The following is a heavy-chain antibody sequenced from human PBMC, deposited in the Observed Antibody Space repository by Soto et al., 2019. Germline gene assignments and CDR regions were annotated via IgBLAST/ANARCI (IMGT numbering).Heavy chain of an antibody. Sequence: QITLKESGPTLVKPTQTLTLTCTFSGFSLSTSGVGVGWIRQPPGKALEWLALIYWDDDKRYSPSLRSRLTISKDTSKNHVLLSMSXMDPVDTATYYCIQSRCGGDCLQSYASHYYYGMDVWGQGTTVTVSS. J-gene: IGHJ6*02. D-gene: IGHD2-21*02. CDR2: IYWDDDK. CDR3: IQSRCGGDCLQSYASHYYYGMDV. V-gene: IGHV2-5*02. CDR1: GFSLSTSGVG.